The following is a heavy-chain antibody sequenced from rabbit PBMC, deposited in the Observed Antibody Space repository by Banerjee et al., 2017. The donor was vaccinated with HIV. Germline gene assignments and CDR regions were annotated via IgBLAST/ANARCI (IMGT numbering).Heavy chain of an antibody. J-gene: IGHJ6*01. Sequence: QEQLEESGGDLVKPGASLALTCTASGFSFSSSYWICWVRQAPGKGLEWIACIDAAVIEDTYYATWAKGRFTISKPSSTTVTLQMTSLTAADTATYFCARASGWGAFGYYGMDRWGPGTLVTVS. D-gene: IGHD4-1*01. CDR3: ARASGWGAFGYYGMDR. V-gene: IGHV1S45*01. CDR1: GFSFSSSYW. CDR2: IDAAVIEDT.